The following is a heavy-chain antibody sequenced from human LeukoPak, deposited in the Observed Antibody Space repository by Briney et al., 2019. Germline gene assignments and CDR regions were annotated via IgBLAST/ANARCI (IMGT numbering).Heavy chain of an antibody. J-gene: IGHJ4*02. V-gene: IGHV3-30*04. CDR2: ISYDGSNK. Sequence: PGRSLRLSCAASGFTFSSYAMHWVRQAPGKGLEWVAVISYDGSNKYYADSVKGRFTISRDNSKNTLYLQMDSLRAEDTAVYYCAKPKDGYNLPLPYWGQGTLVTVSS. D-gene: IGHD5-24*01. CDR1: GFTFSSYA. CDR3: AKPKDGYNLPLPY.